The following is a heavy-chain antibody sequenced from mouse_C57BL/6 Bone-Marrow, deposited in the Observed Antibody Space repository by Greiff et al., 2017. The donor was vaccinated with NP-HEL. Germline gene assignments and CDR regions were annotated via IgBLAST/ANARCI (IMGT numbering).Heavy chain of an antibody. CDR1: GYTFTDHT. CDR2: IYPRDGST. D-gene: IGHD1-1*01. CDR3: ARKGFITTVVDAMDY. J-gene: IGHJ4*01. V-gene: IGHV1-78*01. Sequence: VKLMESDAELVKPGASVKISCKVSGYTFTDHTIHWMKQRPEQGLEWIGYIYPRDGSTKYNEKFKGKATLTADKSSSTAYMQLNSLTSEDSAVYFCARKGFITTVVDAMDYWGQGTSVTVSS.